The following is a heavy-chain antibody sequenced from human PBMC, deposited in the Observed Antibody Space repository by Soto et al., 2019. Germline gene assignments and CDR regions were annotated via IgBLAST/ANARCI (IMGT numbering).Heavy chain of an antibody. CDR3: ARDLSITIFGVVIYDAFDI. Sequence: PGGSLRLSCAASGFTFSSYWMSWVRQAPGKGLEWVANIKQDGSEKYYVDSVKGRFTISRDNAKNSLYLQMNSLRAEDTAVYYCARDLSITIFGVVIYDAFDIWGQGTMVTVSS. D-gene: IGHD3-3*01. CDR2: IKQDGSEK. CDR1: GFTFSSYW. V-gene: IGHV3-7*01. J-gene: IGHJ3*02.